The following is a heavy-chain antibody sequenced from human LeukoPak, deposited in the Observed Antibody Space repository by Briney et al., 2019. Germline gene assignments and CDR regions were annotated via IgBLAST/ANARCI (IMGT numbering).Heavy chain of an antibody. CDR1: GYTFTAYC. V-gene: IGHV1-2*06. CDR2: INPNSGGT. D-gene: IGHD3-22*01. CDR3: ARKYYCDSSGYYYDDAFDI. Sequence: GASVKVSCKASGYTFTAYCMHWVRQAPGQGLEWMGRINPNSGGTNYALNFQGRVTMTRDTSISTAYMELSRLTSDDTAVYYCARKYYCDSSGYYYDDAFDIWGQGTMVTVSS. J-gene: IGHJ3*02.